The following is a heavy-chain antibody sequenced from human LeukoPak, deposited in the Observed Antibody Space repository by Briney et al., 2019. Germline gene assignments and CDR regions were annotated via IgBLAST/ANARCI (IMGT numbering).Heavy chain of an antibody. CDR1: GYTFTSYY. V-gene: IGHV1-46*01. CDR2: INPSGGST. Sequence: GASVKVSCKASGYTFTSYYMHWVRQAPGQGLEWMGIINPSGGSTSYAQKFQGRVTMTRNTSISTAYMELSSLRSEDTAVYYCARDGSSGWYRYYYYYGMDVWGQGTTVTVSS. D-gene: IGHD6-19*01. CDR3: ARDGSSGWYRYYYYYGMDV. J-gene: IGHJ6*02.